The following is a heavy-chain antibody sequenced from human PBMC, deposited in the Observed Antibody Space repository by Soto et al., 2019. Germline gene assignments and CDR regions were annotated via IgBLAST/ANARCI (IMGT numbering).Heavy chain of an antibody. CDR3: ARDLWRGDDNYGYFDC. CDR2: IYYSGTT. Sequence: SETLSLTCTVSGGSISGYYWSWIRQSPGKGLEWIGHIYYSGTTNYNPSLKSRVTISVDTSKNQFSLKLSSVTAADTAVYYCARDLWRGDDNYGYFDCWGQGTLVTVSS. J-gene: IGHJ4*02. D-gene: IGHD3-3*01. V-gene: IGHV4-59*01. CDR1: GGSISGYY.